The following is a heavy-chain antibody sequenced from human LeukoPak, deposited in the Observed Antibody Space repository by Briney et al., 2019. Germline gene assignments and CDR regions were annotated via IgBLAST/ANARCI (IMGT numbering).Heavy chain of an antibody. D-gene: IGHD2-2*02. V-gene: IGHV3-23*01. J-gene: IGHJ4*02. CDR2: FSGSGGST. Sequence: GGSLRLSCAASGFTFSSYAMSWVRQAPGKGLEWVSGFSGSGGSTYYADSVKGRFTISRDNSKNTLFLQMNSLRAEDTAVYYCAKGGGYTTYYFDYWGQGTLATVSS. CDR3: AKGGGYTTYYFDY. CDR1: GFTFSSYA.